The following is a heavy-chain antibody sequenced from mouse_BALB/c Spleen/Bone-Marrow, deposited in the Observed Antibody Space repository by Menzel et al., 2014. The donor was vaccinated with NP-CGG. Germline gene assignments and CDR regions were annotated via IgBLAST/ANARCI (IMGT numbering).Heavy chain of an antibody. D-gene: IGHD2-4*01. Sequence: EVKLVESGGGLVQPGGSRKLSCAASGFTFSDYGMAWVRQAPGKGPEWVAFISNLAYSIYYADTVTGRFTISRENAKNTLYLEMSSLRSEDTAMYYCARDLDYEGFAYWGQGTLVTVSA. J-gene: IGHJ3*01. CDR3: ARDLDYEGFAY. V-gene: IGHV5-15*02. CDR1: GFTFSDYG. CDR2: ISNLAYSI.